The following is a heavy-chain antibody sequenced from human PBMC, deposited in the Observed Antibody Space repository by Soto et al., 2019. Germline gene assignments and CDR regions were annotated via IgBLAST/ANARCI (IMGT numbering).Heavy chain of an antibody. D-gene: IGHD2-15*01. CDR3: APLSVSLSGPYGIHV. CDR1: GYSVSSSDYY. Sequence: PSETLSLTCSVSGYSVSSSDYYWAWIRQPPGKGREWIGSMFYSGLSYYNPSLKSRVTLSVDTSKNQFSVRLTSVTAADTAVYYCAPLSVSLSGPYGIHVWGQGTTVTVSS. V-gene: IGHV4-39*01. CDR2: MFYSGLS. J-gene: IGHJ6*02.